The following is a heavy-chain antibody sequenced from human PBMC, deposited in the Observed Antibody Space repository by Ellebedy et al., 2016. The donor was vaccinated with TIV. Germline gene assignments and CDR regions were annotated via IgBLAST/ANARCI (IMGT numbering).Heavy chain of an antibody. V-gene: IGHV1-2*04. CDR3: ARSRHVLRFLEWREKDNWFDP. D-gene: IGHD3-3*01. CDR1: GYTFTGYY. Sequence: ASVKVSXXASGYTFTGYYMHWVRQAPGQGLEWMGWINPNSGGTNYAQKFQGWVTMTRDTSISTAYMELSRLRSDDTAVYYCARSRHVLRFLEWREKDNWFDPWGQGTLVTVSS. CDR2: INPNSGGT. J-gene: IGHJ5*02.